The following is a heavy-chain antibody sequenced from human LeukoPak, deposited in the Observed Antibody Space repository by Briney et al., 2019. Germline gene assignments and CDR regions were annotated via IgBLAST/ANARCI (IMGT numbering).Heavy chain of an antibody. D-gene: IGHD4-17*01. Sequence: PGGSLRLSCAASGFTFSSYGMHWVRQAPGKGLEWVAFISHDGSNKYYADSVKGRFTISRDNSKNTLYLQMNSLRAEDTAVYYCAKLSATVTTNYWGQGTLVTVSS. J-gene: IGHJ4*02. CDR3: AKLSATVTTNY. CDR2: ISHDGSNK. V-gene: IGHV3-30*18. CDR1: GFTFSSYG.